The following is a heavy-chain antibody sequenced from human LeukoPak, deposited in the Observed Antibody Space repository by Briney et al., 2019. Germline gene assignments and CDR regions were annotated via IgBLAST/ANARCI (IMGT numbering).Heavy chain of an antibody. Sequence: GESLKISCKGSGYSFTSYWIGWVRQMPGKGLEWMGIIYPGDSDTRYSLSFQGQVTISADKSISTAYLQWSSLKASDTAMYYCARGYCSGGSCYPRGYFDYWGQGTLVTVSS. CDR2: IYPGDSDT. CDR3: ARGYCSGGSCYPRGYFDY. CDR1: GYSFTSYW. J-gene: IGHJ4*02. D-gene: IGHD2-15*01. V-gene: IGHV5-51*01.